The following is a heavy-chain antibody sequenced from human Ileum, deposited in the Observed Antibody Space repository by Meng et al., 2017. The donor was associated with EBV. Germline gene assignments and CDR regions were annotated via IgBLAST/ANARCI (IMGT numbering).Heavy chain of an antibody. V-gene: IGHV4-4*02. Sequence: QVQPQEPGPGLVKPSETLSLTCAVSGGSISRSDWWSWVRQPPGKGLEWIGETSHSGSTNYSPSLKSRVTISLDKSKNQLSLKLNSVTAADTAVYYCASSDYYRSDYWGQGTLVTVSS. CDR2: TSHSGST. J-gene: IGHJ4*02. CDR1: GGSISRSDW. D-gene: IGHD3-22*01. CDR3: ASSDYYRSDY.